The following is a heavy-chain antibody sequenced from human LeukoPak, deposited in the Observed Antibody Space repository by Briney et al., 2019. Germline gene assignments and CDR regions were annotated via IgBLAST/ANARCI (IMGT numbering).Heavy chain of an antibody. CDR2: ISDYNGNT. D-gene: IGHD3-22*01. Sequence: ASVKVSCKASGYTFTTHNINWVRQAPGQGLEWMGWISDYNGNTNYAQKLQGRVTMTTDTSTSTAYMELRSLKSDDTAVYYCASLKNYYDSSGYLVTDAFDIWGQGTMVTVSS. CDR1: GYTFTTHN. CDR3: ASLKNYYDSSGYLVTDAFDI. J-gene: IGHJ3*02. V-gene: IGHV1-18*01.